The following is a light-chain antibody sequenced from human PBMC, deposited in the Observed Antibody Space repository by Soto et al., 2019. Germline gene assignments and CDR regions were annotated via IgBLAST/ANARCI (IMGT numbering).Light chain of an antibody. CDR2: AAS. CDR1: QSISNY. Sequence: DIQMTQSPSCLSASVGDRVTITCRASQSISNYVNWYQQSPGKAPNLLIYAASFLQSGVPSRFSGSGSGTDFTLTISSLQPEDFATYFCQQTYNTPPTFGQGTKVDIK. V-gene: IGKV1-39*01. J-gene: IGKJ1*01. CDR3: QQTYNTPPT.